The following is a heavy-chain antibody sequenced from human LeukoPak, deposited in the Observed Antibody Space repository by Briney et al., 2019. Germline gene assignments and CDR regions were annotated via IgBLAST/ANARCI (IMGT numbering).Heavy chain of an antibody. CDR1: GGTFSSYA. V-gene: IGHV1-69*01. J-gene: IGHJ5*02. CDR3: ARVSSSWYNDQNWFDP. Sequence: SVKVSCKASGGTFSSYAISWVRQAPGQGLEWMGGIIPIFGTANYAQKFQGRVTITADESTSTAYMELSSLRSEDTAVYYCARVSSSWYNDQNWFDPWGQGTLVTVSP. D-gene: IGHD6-13*01. CDR2: IIPIFGTA.